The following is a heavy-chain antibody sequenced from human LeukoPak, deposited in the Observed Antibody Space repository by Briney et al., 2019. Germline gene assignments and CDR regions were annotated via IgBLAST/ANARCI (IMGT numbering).Heavy chain of an antibody. Sequence: LETLSLTCTVSGGSVSSGSYYWSWIRQPPGKGLEWIGYIYYSGSTNYNPSLKSRVTISVDTSKNQFSLKLSSVTAADTAVYYCARGAYSGYPDYWGQGTLVTVSS. D-gene: IGHD5-12*01. CDR3: ARGAYSGYPDY. J-gene: IGHJ4*02. CDR1: GGSVSSGSYY. CDR2: IYYSGST. V-gene: IGHV4-61*01.